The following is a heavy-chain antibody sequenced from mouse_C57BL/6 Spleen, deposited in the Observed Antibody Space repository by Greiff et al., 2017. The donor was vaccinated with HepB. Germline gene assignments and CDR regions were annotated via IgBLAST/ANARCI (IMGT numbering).Heavy chain of an antibody. CDR3: AIYYYGSSYQYYFDY. CDR2: IDPSDSET. D-gene: IGHD1-1*01. V-gene: IGHV1-52*01. Sequence: VQLQQPGAELVRPGSSVKLSCKASGYTFTSYWMHWVKQRPIQGLEWIGNIDPSDSETHYNQKFKDKATLTVDKSSSTAYMQLSSLTSEDSAVYYCAIYYYGSSYQYYFDYWGQGTTLTVSS. J-gene: IGHJ2*01. CDR1: GYTFTSYW.